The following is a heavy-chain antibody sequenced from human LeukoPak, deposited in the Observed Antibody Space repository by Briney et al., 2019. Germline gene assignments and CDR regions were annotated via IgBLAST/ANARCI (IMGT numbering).Heavy chain of an antibody. V-gene: IGHV1-8*01. CDR1: GYTFTSYD. Sequence: GASVKVSCKASGYTFTSYDIHWVRQATGQGLEWMGWMNPNSGNTGYAQKFQGRVTMTRNTSISTAYMELSSLRSEDTAVYYCARAGKRYNWFDPWGQGTLVTVSS. J-gene: IGHJ5*02. CDR2: MNPNSGNT. D-gene: IGHD3-10*01. CDR3: ARAGKRYNWFDP.